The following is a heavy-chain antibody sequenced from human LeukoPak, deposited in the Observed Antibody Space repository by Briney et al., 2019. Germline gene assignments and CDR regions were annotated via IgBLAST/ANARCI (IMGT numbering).Heavy chain of an antibody. CDR1: GYTFTGYY. J-gene: IGHJ4*02. CDR3: ARVIRNYYDSSGCNDY. CDR2: INPNSGGT. V-gene: IGHV1-2*02. Sequence: GASVKVSCKASGYTFTGYYMHWVRQAPGQGLEWMGWINPNSGGTNYAQKFQGRVTMTRDTSISTAYMELSRLRSDDTAVYYCARVIRNYYDSSGCNDYWGQGTLVTVSS. D-gene: IGHD3-22*01.